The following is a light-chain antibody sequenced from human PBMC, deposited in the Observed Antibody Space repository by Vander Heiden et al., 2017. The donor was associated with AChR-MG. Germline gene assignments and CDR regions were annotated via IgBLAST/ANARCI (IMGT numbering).Light chain of an antibody. CDR3: GTWDSSLGAGNWV. V-gene: IGLV1-51*01. Sequence: QSLLTQPPSVSAAPGQTVTISCSGSTSNCENNYVSWYQHLPGAAPKLLIYDNSKRPSGIPDRFSGSKSGTSATLGITGLQTGDEADYYCGTWDSSLGAGNWVFGGGTKLTVL. CDR1: TSNCENNY. CDR2: DNS. J-gene: IGLJ3*02.